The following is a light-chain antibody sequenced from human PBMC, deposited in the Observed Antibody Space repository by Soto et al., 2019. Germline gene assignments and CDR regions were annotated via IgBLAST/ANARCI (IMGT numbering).Light chain of an antibody. V-gene: IGLV1-40*01. J-gene: IGLJ2*01. Sequence: QAVVTQPPSVSGAPGQRVTISCTGSSSNIGAGYDVHWYQQLPGAAPKLLIYVNSNRPSGVPDRFSGSKSGTSASLAITGLQAEDEADYYCQSYDSSLSVVFGGGTKLTVL. CDR2: VNS. CDR1: SSNIGAGYD. CDR3: QSYDSSLSVV.